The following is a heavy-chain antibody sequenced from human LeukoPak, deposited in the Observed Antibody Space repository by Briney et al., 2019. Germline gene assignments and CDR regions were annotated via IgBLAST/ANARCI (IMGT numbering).Heavy chain of an antibody. V-gene: IGHV3-23*01. CDR1: GFTFSSYA. D-gene: IGHD1-26*01. CDR3: AKALQWELLFPH. Sequence: GGSLRLSCAASGFTFSSYAMSWVRQAPGKGLEWVSAISGSGGSAYYADSVKGRFTISRDNSKNTLYLQLNSLRAEDTAVYYCAKALQWELLFPHWGQGTLVTVSS. J-gene: IGHJ4*02. CDR2: ISGSGGSA.